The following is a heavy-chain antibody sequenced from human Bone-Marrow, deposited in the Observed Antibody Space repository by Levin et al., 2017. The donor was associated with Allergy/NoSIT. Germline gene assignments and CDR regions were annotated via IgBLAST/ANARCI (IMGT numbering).Heavy chain of an antibody. D-gene: IGHD3-10*01. CDR3: ARDHLALLWFGEFHRWFDP. CDR1: GYTFTGYY. V-gene: IGHV1-2*02. Sequence: PGGSLRLSCKASGYTFTGYYMHWVRQAPGQGLEWMGWINPNSGGTNYAQKFQGRVTMTRDTSISTAYMELSRLRSDDTAVYYCARDHLALLWFGEFHRWFDPWGQGTLVTVSS. J-gene: IGHJ5*02. CDR2: INPNSGGT.